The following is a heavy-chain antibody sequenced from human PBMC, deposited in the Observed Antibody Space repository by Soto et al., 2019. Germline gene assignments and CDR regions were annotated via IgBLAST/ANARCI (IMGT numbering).Heavy chain of an antibody. Sequence: SETLSLTCTVSGGSISSYYWSWIRQPPGKGLEWIGYIYYSGSTNYNPSLKSRVTISVDTSKNQFSLKLSSVTAADTAVYYCARGKDTDMVIGTGYYFDYWGQGTLVTVSS. D-gene: IGHD5-18*01. CDR3: ARGKDTDMVIGTGYYFDY. CDR1: GGSISSYY. CDR2: IYYSGST. J-gene: IGHJ4*02. V-gene: IGHV4-59*01.